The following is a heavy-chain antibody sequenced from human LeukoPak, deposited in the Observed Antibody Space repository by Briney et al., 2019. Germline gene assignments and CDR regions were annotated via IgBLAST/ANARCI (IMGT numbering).Heavy chain of an antibody. CDR3: ARGTYCSSTSCRNWFDP. D-gene: IGHD2-2*01. Sequence: GASVKVSCKASGYTFTSYAMNWVRQAPGQGLEWMGWTNTNTGDPTYAQGFTGRFVFSLDTSVSTAYLQISSLKAEDTAVYYCARGTYCSSTSCRNWFDPWGQGTLVTVSS. CDR2: TNTNTGDP. V-gene: IGHV7-4-1*02. CDR1: GYTFTSYA. J-gene: IGHJ5*02.